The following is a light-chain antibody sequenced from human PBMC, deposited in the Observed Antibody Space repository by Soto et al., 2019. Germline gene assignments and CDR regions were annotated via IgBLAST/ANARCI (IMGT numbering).Light chain of an antibody. CDR1: SSDIGSYKF. V-gene: IGLV2-14*02. J-gene: IGLJ3*02. Sequence: QSALTQPASVSESPGQSITISCTGTSSDIGSYKFVSWYQHHPGKAPKLMIYEGSKRPSGVSDRFSGSKSGNTASLTISGLQAEDEADYYCSSYTSSSALVFGGGTKVTVL. CDR2: EGS. CDR3: SSYTSSSALV.